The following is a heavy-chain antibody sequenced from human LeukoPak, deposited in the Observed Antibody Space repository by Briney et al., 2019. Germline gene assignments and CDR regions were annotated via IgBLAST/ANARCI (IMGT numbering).Heavy chain of an antibody. V-gene: IGHV5-51*01. CDR1: GYSFTSYW. CDR3: ARQPDYGSGSYYSNY. J-gene: IGHJ4*02. D-gene: IGHD3-10*01. Sequence: GESLKISCKGSGYSFTSYWIGWVRQMPGKGLEWMGIIYPGNSDTRYSPSFQGQVTISADKSISTAYLQWSSLKASDTAMYYCARQPDYGSGSYYSNYWGQGTLVTVSS. CDR2: IYPGNSDT.